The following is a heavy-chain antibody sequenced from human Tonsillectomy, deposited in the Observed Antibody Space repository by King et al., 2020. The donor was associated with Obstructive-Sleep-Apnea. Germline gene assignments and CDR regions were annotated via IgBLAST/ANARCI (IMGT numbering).Heavy chain of an antibody. Sequence: EVQLVESGGGLVKPGGSLRLSCAASGFTFSSYSMNWVRQAPGKGLEWVSSISSSITYIYYADSVKGRFTISSDNAKNSLYLQMNSLRAEDTAVYYCARENGHFDWFTEYYFDYWGQGTLVTVSS. J-gene: IGHJ4*02. V-gene: IGHV3-21*01. CDR3: ARENGHFDWFTEYYFDY. CDR1: GFTFSSYS. CDR2: ISSSITYI. D-gene: IGHD3-9*01.